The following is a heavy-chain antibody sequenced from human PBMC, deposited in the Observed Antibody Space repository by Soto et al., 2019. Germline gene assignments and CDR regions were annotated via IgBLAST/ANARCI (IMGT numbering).Heavy chain of an antibody. D-gene: IGHD3-22*01. CDR2: IKQDGSER. Sequence: EVKLVESGGGLVQPGGSLRLSCAASGFSLIPYWMSWVRQAPGKGLEWVANIKQDGSERNYVNSVKGRFTISRDNAKNSVYLEMNSLIPEDTAVYYCARGGVHYYDNSFDYWGQGTLVNVSS. V-gene: IGHV3-7*03. CDR1: GFSLIPYW. J-gene: IGHJ4*02. CDR3: ARGGVHYYDNSFDY.